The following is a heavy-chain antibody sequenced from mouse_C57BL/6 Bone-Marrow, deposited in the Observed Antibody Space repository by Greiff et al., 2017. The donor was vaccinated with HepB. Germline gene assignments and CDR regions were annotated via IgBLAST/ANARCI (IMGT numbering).Heavy chain of an antibody. CDR1: GYTFTDYY. CDR2: INPYNGGT. CDR3: ARFTTVVARYFDV. J-gene: IGHJ1*03. D-gene: IGHD1-1*01. V-gene: IGHV1-19*01. Sequence: EVHLVESGPVLVKPGASVKMSCKASGYTFTDYYMNWVKQSHGKSLEWIGVINPYNGGTSYNQKFKGKATLTVDKSSSTAYMELNSLTSEDSAVYYCARFTTVVARYFDVWGTGTTVTVSS.